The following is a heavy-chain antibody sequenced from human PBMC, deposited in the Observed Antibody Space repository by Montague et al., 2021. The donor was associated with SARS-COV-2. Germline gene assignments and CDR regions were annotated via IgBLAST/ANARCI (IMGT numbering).Heavy chain of an antibody. J-gene: IGHJ4*02. Sequence: TLFLTCTVSGGSISSHGYYWSWIPQPAGKELEGIGRIYTSRNTNYNLYPKSRVTIEVDTSKNQFSLKLTSVTAADTAVYYCARFTAVTSSLDFWGQGTLVPVSS. D-gene: IGHD4-17*01. CDR1: GGSISSHGYY. CDR2: IYTSRNT. V-gene: IGHV4-61*02. CDR3: ARFTAVTSSLDF.